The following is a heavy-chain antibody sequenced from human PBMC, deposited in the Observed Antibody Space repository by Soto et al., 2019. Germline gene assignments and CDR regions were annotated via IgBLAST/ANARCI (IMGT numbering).Heavy chain of an antibody. CDR3: AKDIGWELLHSLDY. V-gene: IGHV3-9*01. Sequence: EVQLVESGGGLVQPGRSLRLSCAASGFTFDDYAMHWVRQAPGKGLEWVSGISWNSGSIGYADSVKGRFTISRDNAKNSLYLQMNSLRAEDTALYYCAKDIGWELLHSLDYWGQGTLVTVSS. J-gene: IGHJ4*02. CDR1: GFTFDDYA. CDR2: ISWNSGSI. D-gene: IGHD1-26*01.